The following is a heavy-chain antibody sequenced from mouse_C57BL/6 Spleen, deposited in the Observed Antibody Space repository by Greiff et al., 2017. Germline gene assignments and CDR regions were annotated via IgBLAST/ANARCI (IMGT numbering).Heavy chain of an antibody. CDR1: GYTFTSYT. CDR2: INPSSGYT. V-gene: IGHV1-4*01. Sequence: VQLQQSGAELARPGASVKMSCKASGYTFTSYTMHWVKQRPGQGLEWIGYINPSSGYTKYNQKFKDKATLTADKSSSTAYMQLSSLTSEDSAVYDCARSGYGSSYWYFDVWGTGTTVTVSS. J-gene: IGHJ1*03. CDR3: ARSGYGSSYWYFDV. D-gene: IGHD1-1*01.